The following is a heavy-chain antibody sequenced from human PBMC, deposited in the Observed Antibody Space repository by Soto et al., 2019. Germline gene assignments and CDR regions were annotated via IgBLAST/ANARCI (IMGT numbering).Heavy chain of an antibody. CDR2: SYGGENTDA. D-gene: IGHD6-19*01. Sequence: SETLSLICTVSGASIRNYYWAWIRQPPGERLEWIGHSYGGENTDANANPSLKSRVTISIDTSKNEVSLRLRSVTPADTAVYYCTRVGSDSGAGGWFDSWGQGTLVTVSS. CDR1: GASIRNYY. CDR3: TRVGSDSGAGGWFDS. J-gene: IGHJ5*01. V-gene: IGHV4-59*01.